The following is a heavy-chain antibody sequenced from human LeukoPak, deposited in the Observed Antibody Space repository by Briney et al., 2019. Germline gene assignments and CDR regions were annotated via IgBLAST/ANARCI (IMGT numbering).Heavy chain of an antibody. CDR1: GFTFSSYA. V-gene: IGHV3-30-3*01. J-gene: IGHJ5*02. D-gene: IGHD3-10*01. CDR3: ARDPTVRGVPPVFDP. Sequence: GGSLRLSCAASGFTFSSYAMHWVRQAPGKGLEWVAVISYDGSNKYYADSVKGRFTISRDNSKNTLYLQMNSLRAEDTAVYYCARDPTVRGVPPVFDPWGQGTLVTVSS. CDR2: ISYDGSNK.